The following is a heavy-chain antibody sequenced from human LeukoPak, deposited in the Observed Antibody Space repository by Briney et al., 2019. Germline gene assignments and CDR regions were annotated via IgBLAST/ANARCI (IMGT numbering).Heavy chain of an antibody. Sequence: ASVKVSCKASGGTFSSYAISWVRQATGQGLEWMGWMNPNSGNTGYAQKFQGRVTITRNTSISTAYMELSSLRSEDTAVYYCARGTYYYDSNWFDPWGQGTLVTVSS. V-gene: IGHV1-8*03. CDR1: GGTFSSYA. CDR3: ARGTYYYDSNWFDP. D-gene: IGHD3-22*01. J-gene: IGHJ5*02. CDR2: MNPNSGNT.